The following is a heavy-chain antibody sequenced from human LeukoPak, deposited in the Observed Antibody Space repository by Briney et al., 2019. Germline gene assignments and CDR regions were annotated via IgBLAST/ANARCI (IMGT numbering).Heavy chain of an antibody. CDR2: ISPNSGGT. CDR3: ARDYVGDNWFDP. J-gene: IGHJ5*02. V-gene: IGHV1-2*02. CDR1: GYTFTDYY. Sequence: ASVNVSCMASGYTFTDYYMHWVRQAPGQGLEWMGWISPNSGGTNYAQKFQGRVTMTRDTSISTAYMELSRLRSDDTAVYYCARDYVGDNWFDPWGQGTLVTVSS. D-gene: IGHD3-16*01.